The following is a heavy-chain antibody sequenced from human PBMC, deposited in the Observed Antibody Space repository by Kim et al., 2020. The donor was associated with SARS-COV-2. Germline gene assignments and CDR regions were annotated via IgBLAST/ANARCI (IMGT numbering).Heavy chain of an antibody. V-gene: IGHV4-39*01. J-gene: IGHJ4*02. CDR2: IYYSGST. D-gene: IGHD3-3*01. CDR3: ARFQYEFWSGSYFDY. CDR1: GGSISSSSYY. Sequence: SETLSLTCTVSGGSISSSSYYWGWIRQPPGKGLEWIGSIYYSGSTYYNPSLKSRVTISVDTSKNQFSLKLSSVTAADTAVYYCARFQYEFWSGSYFDYWGQGTLVTVSS.